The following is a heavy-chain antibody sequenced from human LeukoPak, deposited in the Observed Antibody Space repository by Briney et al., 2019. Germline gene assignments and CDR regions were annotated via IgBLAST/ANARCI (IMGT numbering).Heavy chain of an antibody. CDR3: ARGHYDILTGYYKDYYYYYGMDV. V-gene: IGHV1-69*01. CDR2: IIPIFGTA. Sequence: SVKVSCKASGGTFSSYAISWERQAPGQGLEWMGGIIPIFGTANYAQKFQGRVTITADESTSTAYMELSSLRSEDTAVYYCARGHYDILTGYYKDYYYYYGMDVWGKGTTVTVSS. J-gene: IGHJ6*04. CDR1: GGTFSSYA. D-gene: IGHD3-9*01.